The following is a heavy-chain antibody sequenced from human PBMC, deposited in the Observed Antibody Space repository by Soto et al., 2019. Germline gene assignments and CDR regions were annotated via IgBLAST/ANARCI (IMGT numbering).Heavy chain of an antibody. Sequence: EVQLVESGGGLVQPGGSLRLSCAVSGFTLSSYWMHWVRQVPGKGLVWVSRMNSDGSSTSYADSVKGRFTISRDNAKNTLYLQMNSLRADDTGLYYCARVGCSGGSCIDYRGQGTLVTVTS. J-gene: IGHJ4*02. CDR3: ARVGCSGGSCIDY. CDR1: GFTLSSYW. V-gene: IGHV3-74*01. D-gene: IGHD2-15*01. CDR2: MNSDGSST.